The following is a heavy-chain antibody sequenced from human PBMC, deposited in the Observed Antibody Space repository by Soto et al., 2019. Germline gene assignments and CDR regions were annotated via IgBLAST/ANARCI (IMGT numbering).Heavy chain of an antibody. CDR1: GESFSGYY. D-gene: IGHD4-17*01. J-gene: IGHJ4*02. Sequence: QVQLQQWGAGLLKPSETLSLTCVVYGESFSGYYWSWIRQPPGQGLEWIGGIINSGTTNYNPSLKSRVTMSVDTSKNQFSLNLNSVTAADTAVYYCGRDYPVTRTIDYWGQGTLVTVSS. V-gene: IGHV4-34*12. CDR3: GRDYPVTRTIDY. CDR2: IINSGTT.